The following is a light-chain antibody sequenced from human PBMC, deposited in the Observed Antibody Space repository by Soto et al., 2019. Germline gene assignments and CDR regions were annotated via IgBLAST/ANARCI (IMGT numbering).Light chain of an antibody. CDR2: AAS. CDR3: QKYNSAPRT. CDR1: QGISSW. Sequence: DIQMTQSPSSVSASVGDRVTITCRASQGISSWLAWYQQKPGKVPKLLIYAASTLQSGVPSRFSGSGSGTDFTLTISSLQPEDVAAYYCQKYNSAPRTFGQGTKVDIK. J-gene: IGKJ1*01. V-gene: IGKV1-27*01.